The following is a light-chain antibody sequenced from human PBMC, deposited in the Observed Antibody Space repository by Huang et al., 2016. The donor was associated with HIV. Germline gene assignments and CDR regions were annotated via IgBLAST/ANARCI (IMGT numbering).Light chain of an antibody. Sequence: EIVMTQSPATLSVSPGERATRSCRASQTVNDNLAWYQQKPGQPPRLLIYGASARATGIPVRFSGSGSGTDFTLTISSLQSEDSAVYYCQHYNNWPPWTFGQGTKVEIK. V-gene: IGKV3-15*01. CDR3: QHYNNWPPWT. J-gene: IGKJ1*01. CDR1: QTVNDN. CDR2: GAS.